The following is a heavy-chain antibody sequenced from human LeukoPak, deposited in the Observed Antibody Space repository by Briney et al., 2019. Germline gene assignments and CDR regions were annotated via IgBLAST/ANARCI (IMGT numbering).Heavy chain of an antibody. CDR2: IYYIGST. V-gene: IGHV4-39*01. CDR3: ARRSRSSGFFDY. D-gene: IGHD1-1*01. Sequence: SETLSLTCTVSGGSISSSSYYWDWIRQPPGKGLEWIGSIYYIGSTSFNPSLKSRVTISVDTSKNQFSLKLNSVTAADTAVYYCARRSRSSGFFDYWGQGTLVTVSS. CDR1: GGSISSSSYY. J-gene: IGHJ4*02.